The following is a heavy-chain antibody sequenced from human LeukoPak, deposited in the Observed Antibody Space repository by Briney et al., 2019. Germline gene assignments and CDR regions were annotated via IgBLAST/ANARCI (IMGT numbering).Heavy chain of an antibody. CDR2: ISWNSVSI. Sequence: PGGSLRLSCAASGFTFDDYAMHWVRQVPGKGLEWVSGISWNSVSIGYADSVKGRFTISRDNARDSLYLQMNSLRAEDTALYYCAKTLLAYDYYMDVWGKGTTVTISS. D-gene: IGHD2-21*01. J-gene: IGHJ6*03. CDR3: AKTLLAYDYYMDV. V-gene: IGHV3-9*01. CDR1: GFTFDDYA.